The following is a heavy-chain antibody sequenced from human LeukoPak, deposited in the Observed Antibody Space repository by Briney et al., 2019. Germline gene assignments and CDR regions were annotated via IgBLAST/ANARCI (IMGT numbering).Heavy chain of an antibody. CDR3: ASVNDYGDYWYFDL. V-gene: IGHV4-39*07. Sequence: SETLSLICTVSGGSISSSSYYWGWIRQPPGKGLEYIGSIYYSGSTYYNPSLKSRVAISVDTSKNQFSLKLNSVTAADTAVYYCASVNDYGDYWYFDLWGRGTLVTVSS. CDR2: IYYSGST. CDR1: GGSISSSSYY. D-gene: IGHD4-17*01. J-gene: IGHJ2*01.